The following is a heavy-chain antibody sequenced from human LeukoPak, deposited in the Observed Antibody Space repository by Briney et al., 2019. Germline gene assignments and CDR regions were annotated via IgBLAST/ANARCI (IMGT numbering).Heavy chain of an antibody. CDR2: ISSSSSYI. CDR1: GFTFSSYS. Sequence: PGGSLRLSCAASGFTFSSYSMNWVRQAPGKGLEWVSSISSSSSYIYYADSVKGRFTISRDNAKNSLYLQMNSLRAEDTAVYYCARDEIPFYDSSGYQDAFDIWGQGTMVTVSS. J-gene: IGHJ3*02. CDR3: ARDEIPFYDSSGYQDAFDI. V-gene: IGHV3-21*01. D-gene: IGHD3-22*01.